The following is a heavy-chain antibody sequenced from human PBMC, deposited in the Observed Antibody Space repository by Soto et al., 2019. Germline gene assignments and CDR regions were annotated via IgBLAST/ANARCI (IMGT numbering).Heavy chain of an antibody. CDR3: ARDPGVGTPWRDFYYYAMDV. Sequence: EVQVMESGGGLVQPGGSLRLSCEASGFTFSAYSMHWVRQAPGKGLEWLSYISRSGGTVYYADSVKGQFTISRENAKRSLYLQMNSLRDDDTAIYYCARDPGVGTPWRDFYYYAMDVWGRGTTVTVSS. CDR1: GFTFSAYS. CDR2: ISRSGGTV. V-gene: IGHV3-48*02. D-gene: IGHD1-26*01. J-gene: IGHJ6*02.